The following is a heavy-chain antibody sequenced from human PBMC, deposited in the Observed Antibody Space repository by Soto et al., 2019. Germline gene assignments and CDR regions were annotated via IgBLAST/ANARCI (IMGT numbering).Heavy chain of an antibody. CDR2: IFYSGST. Sequence: QVQLQESGPGLVKPSQTLSLTCTVSGGSISSGDYYWSWIRQPPGKGLEWVGYIFYSGSTVYNASLKSRVTISVDTSRNQFSLKLSSVTAADTAVYYCARDAAAGTPYAFDIWGQGTMVTVSS. V-gene: IGHV4-30-4*01. D-gene: IGHD6-13*01. CDR1: GGSISSGDYY. J-gene: IGHJ3*02. CDR3: ARDAAAGTPYAFDI.